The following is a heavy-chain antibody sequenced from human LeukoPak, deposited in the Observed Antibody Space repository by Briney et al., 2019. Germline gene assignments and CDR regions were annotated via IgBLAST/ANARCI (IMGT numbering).Heavy chain of an antibody. V-gene: IGHV4-59*01. Sequence: PSETLSLTCTVSGGSISSYYWSWIRQPPGKGLEWIGYIYYSGSTNYNPSLKSRVTISVDTSKNQFSLKLSSVTAADTAVYYCALTTMIDLDAFDIWGQGTMVTVSS. CDR3: ALTTMIDLDAFDI. D-gene: IGHD3-22*01. CDR1: GGSISSYY. CDR2: IYYSGST. J-gene: IGHJ3*02.